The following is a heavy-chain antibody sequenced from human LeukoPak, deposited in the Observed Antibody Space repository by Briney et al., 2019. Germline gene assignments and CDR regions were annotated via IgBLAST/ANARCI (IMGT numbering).Heavy chain of an antibody. CDR1: GGSFSSYY. Sequence: DPSETLSLTCAVYGGSFSSYYWGWIRQPPGKGLEWIGSIYYSGSTYYNPSLKSRVTISVDTSKNQFSLKLSSVTAADTAVYYCARVRTVTTFDYWGQGTLVTVSS. J-gene: IGHJ4*02. CDR3: ARVRTVTTFDY. CDR2: IYYSGST. D-gene: IGHD4-17*01. V-gene: IGHV4-39*07.